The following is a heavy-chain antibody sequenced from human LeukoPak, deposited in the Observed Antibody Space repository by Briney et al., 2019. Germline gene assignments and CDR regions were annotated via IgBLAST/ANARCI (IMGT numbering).Heavy chain of an antibody. CDR1: GYTFTSYY. D-gene: IGHD6-13*01. Sequence: ASVKVSCKASGYTFTSYYMHWVRQAPGQGLEWMGIINPSGGSTSYAQKFQGRATMTRDTSTSTVYMELSSLRPEDTAMYYCARDRGERDSTWSLPAHGFDIWGQGTMVTVSS. J-gene: IGHJ3*02. V-gene: IGHV1-46*01. CDR2: INPSGGST. CDR3: ARDRGERDSTWSLPAHGFDI.